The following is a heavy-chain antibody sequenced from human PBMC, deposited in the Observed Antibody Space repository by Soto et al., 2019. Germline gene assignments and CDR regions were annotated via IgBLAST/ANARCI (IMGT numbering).Heavy chain of an antibody. Sequence: LRLSCAASGFTFSNYDMHWVRQAPGKGLEWVAVISYDGSNKDYADSAKGRFSISRDNSKKTLYLQMNSLRDEDTALYYCARKRTIAAAGLDYWGQGTLVTVSS. CDR2: ISYDGSNK. CDR3: ARKRTIAAAGLDY. V-gene: IGHV3-30*03. J-gene: IGHJ4*02. D-gene: IGHD6-13*01. CDR1: GFTFSNYD.